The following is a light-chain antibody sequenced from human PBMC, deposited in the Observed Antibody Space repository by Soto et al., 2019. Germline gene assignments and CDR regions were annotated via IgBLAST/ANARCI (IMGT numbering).Light chain of an antibody. V-gene: IGKV1-5*01. J-gene: IGKJ2*01. Sequence: DIQMTQSPSTLSASVGDRVTITCRARQSISSWLAWYQQKPGKAPNLLIYDASSLETGVPSRFSGRGSGTEFTLSISSLQPDDFATNYWQQYNSYPYTFGQGTKLEIK. CDR2: DAS. CDR1: QSISSW. CDR3: QQYNSYPYT.